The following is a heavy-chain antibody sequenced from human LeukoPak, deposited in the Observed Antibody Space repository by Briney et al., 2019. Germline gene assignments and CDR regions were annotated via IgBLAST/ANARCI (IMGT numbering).Heavy chain of an antibody. D-gene: IGHD2-2*01. V-gene: IGHV3-48*04. Sequence: PGGSLRLSCAASGFTFSSYSMNWVRQAPGKGREWVSYISSSTTLSYADSVKGRFTISRDNAKNSLYLQMNSLRAEDTAVYYCARGVVVPAAIGYYFDYWGQGTLVTVSS. CDR3: ARGVVVPAAIGYYFDY. CDR1: GFTFSSYS. J-gene: IGHJ4*02. CDR2: ISSSTTL.